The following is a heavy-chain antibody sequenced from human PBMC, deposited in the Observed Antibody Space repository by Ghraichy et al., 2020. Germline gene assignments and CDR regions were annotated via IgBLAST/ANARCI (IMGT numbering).Heavy chain of an antibody. CDR2: IKSKTDGGTT. Sequence: GGSLRLSCAASGFTFSNAWMNWVRQAPGKGLEWVGRIKSKTDGGTTDYAAPVKGRFTISRDDSKNTLYLQMNSLKTEDTAVYYCITRNSIRVVAAPYYYGMDVWGQGTTVTVSS. V-gene: IGHV3-15*07. CDR1: GFTFSNAW. D-gene: IGHD2-15*01. CDR3: ITRNSIRVVAAPYYYGMDV. J-gene: IGHJ6*02.